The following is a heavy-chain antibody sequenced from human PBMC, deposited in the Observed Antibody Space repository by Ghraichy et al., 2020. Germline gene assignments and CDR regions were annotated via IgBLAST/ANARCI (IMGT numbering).Heavy chain of an antibody. CDR3: ARGPRLRTMSITIFGVVTHGMDV. D-gene: IGHD3-3*01. V-gene: IGHV4-34*01. CDR1: GGSFSGYY. J-gene: IGHJ6*02. Sequence: SETLSLTCAVYGGSFSGYYWSWIRQPPGKGLEWIGEINHSGSTNYNPSLKSRVTISVDTSKNQFSLKLSSVIAADTAVYYCARGPRLRTMSITIFGVVTHGMDVWGQGTTVTVSS. CDR2: INHSGST.